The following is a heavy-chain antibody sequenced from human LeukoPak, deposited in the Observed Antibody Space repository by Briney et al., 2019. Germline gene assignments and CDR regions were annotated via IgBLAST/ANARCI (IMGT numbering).Heavy chain of an antibody. Sequence: GGSLRLSCAASGFTFSTSRMTWVRQAPGKGLEWVVNIKQDGSEKYYVDSVKGRFTVSRDNAKNSLYLQMNSLRAEDTAVYYCARAQSGFWSGYCFDYWGQGTLVTVSS. CDR3: ARAQSGFWSGYCFDY. J-gene: IGHJ4*02. CDR2: IKQDGSEK. CDR1: GFTFSTSR. V-gene: IGHV3-7*01. D-gene: IGHD3-3*01.